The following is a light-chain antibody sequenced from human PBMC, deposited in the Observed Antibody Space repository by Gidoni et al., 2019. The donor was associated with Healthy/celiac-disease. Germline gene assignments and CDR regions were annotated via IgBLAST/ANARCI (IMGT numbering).Light chain of an antibody. CDR1: QSISSW. J-gene: IGKJ2*01. V-gene: IGKV1-5*03. Sequence: DIQMPQSPSTRSASVGNRVTITCRASQSISSWLDWYQQKPGKAPKLLIYKASSLESGVPSRFSGSGSGTEFTLTISSLQPDDFATYYCQQYNSYTFXQXTKLEIK. CDR3: QQYNSYT. CDR2: KAS.